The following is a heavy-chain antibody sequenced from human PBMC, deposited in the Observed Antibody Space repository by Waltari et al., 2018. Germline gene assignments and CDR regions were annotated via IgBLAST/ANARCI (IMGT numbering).Heavy chain of an antibody. CDR2: INPNSGGT. D-gene: IGHD1-26*01. V-gene: IGHV1-2*02. J-gene: IGHJ3*02. CDR1: GYTFTGYY. Sequence: QVQLVQSGAEVKKPGASVKVSCKASGYTFTGYYMHWVRQAPGQGLEWMGWINPNSGGTTYAQKFQGRVTMTRDTSISTAYMELSRLRSDDTAVYYCARDKELWGYAFDIWGQGTMVTVSS. CDR3: ARDKELWGYAFDI.